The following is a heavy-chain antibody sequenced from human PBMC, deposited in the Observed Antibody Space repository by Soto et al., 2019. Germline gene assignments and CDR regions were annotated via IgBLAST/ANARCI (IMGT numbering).Heavy chain of an antibody. D-gene: IGHD3-10*01. Sequence: GGSLRLSCSASGFTFSNAAMHWVRQTPGRGLEYLAFINSNGRNKFYGDSVKGRFTVSRDNAQNTLYPQMSSLTVDDTARYFCVRASEPHPYGSGSYPPYWGPGTQVTVSS. CDR3: VRASEPHPYGSGSYPPY. V-gene: IGHV3-64D*06. CDR1: GFTFSNAA. J-gene: IGHJ4*01. CDR2: INSNGRNK.